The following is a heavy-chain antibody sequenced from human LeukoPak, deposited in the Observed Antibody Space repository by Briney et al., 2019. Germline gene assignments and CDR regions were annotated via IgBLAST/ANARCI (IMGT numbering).Heavy chain of an antibody. V-gene: IGHV1-46*01. CDR3: AILHGFCSGGSCYSDFDY. CDR2: INPSGGST. D-gene: IGHD2-15*01. Sequence: GASVKVSCKASGYTFTSYFMHWVRQAPGQGLEWMGIINPSGGSTSYAQMFQGRVTMTRDTSTSTVHMELSSLRSGDTAVYYCAILHGFCSGGSCYSDFDYWGQGTLVTVSS. CDR1: GYTFTSYF. J-gene: IGHJ4*02.